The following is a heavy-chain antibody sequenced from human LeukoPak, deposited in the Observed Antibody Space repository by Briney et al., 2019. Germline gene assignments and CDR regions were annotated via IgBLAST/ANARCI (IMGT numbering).Heavy chain of an antibody. CDR1: GGSISSGDYY. Sequence: SETLSLTCTVSGGSISSGDYYWSWIRQPPGKGLEWIGYIYYSGSTYYNPSLQSRVIISVDTSKNQFSLKLTSVTAANTAVYYCARALYSMTTVTTEYWFDYWGQGTLVTVSS. CDR2: IYYSGST. V-gene: IGHV4-30-4*01. D-gene: IGHD4-17*01. J-gene: IGHJ4*02. CDR3: ARALYSMTTVTTEYWFDY.